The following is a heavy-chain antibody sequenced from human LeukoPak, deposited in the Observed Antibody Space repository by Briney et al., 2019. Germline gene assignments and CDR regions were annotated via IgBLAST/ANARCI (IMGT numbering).Heavy chain of an antibody. CDR1: GLTLTNYG. V-gene: IGHV3-30*02. J-gene: IGHJ4*02. CDR3: EKDVRGDGNRFFDY. Sequence: GGSLRLSCRASGLTLTNYGIQWLRQAPGKAREWVAFIGYDGTTNYFGASVKGRFTLSRDSSKNTVYLQMNPLRLEDTAVYYCEKDVRGDGNRFFDYWGQGTLVTVSS. CDR2: IGYDGTTN. D-gene: IGHD5-24*01.